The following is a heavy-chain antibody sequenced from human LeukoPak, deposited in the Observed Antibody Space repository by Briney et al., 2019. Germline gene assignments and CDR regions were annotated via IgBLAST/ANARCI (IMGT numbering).Heavy chain of an antibody. CDR3: AKERGPYYYDSSGCSD. CDR1: GFTFDDYA. J-gene: IGHJ4*02. V-gene: IGHV3-9*01. Sequence: PGRSLRLSCAASGFTFDDYAMHWVRQAPGKGLEWVSGISWNSGSIGYADSVKGRFTISRADAKNSLYLQMNSLSDEDTAIYYCAKERGPYYYDSSGCSDWGQGTLVIVSS. CDR2: ISWNSGSI. D-gene: IGHD3-22*01.